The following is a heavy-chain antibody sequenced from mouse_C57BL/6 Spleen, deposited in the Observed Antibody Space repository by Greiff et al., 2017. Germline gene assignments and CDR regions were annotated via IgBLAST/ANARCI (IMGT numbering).Heavy chain of an antibody. J-gene: IGHJ4*01. V-gene: IGHV3-1*01. Sequence: EVKLQESGPGMVKPSQSLSLPCTVTGYSITSGYDWHWIRHFPGNKLEWMGYISYSGSTNYNPSLKSRISITHDTSKHHFFLKLNSVTTEDTSTYYCAREGALYAMDYWGQGTAVTVSS. CDR3: AREGALYAMDY. CDR1: GYSITSGYD. CDR2: ISYSGST.